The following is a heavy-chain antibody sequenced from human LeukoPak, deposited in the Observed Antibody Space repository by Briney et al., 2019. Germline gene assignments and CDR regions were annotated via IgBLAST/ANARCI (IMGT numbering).Heavy chain of an antibody. CDR1: GFTFSSYW. Sequence: GGSLRLSCAASGFTFSSYWMSWVRQAPGKGLEWVANIKQDGSEKYYVDSVKGRFTISRDNAKNSLYLQMNSLRAEDTAVYYCAREDIVVVPAASFFYFDYWGQGTLVTVSS. J-gene: IGHJ4*02. CDR2: IKQDGSEK. CDR3: AREDIVVVPAASFFYFDY. D-gene: IGHD2-2*01. V-gene: IGHV3-7*01.